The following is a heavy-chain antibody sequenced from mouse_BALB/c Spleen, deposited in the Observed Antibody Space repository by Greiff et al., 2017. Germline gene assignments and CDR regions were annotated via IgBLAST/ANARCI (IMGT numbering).Heavy chain of an antibody. J-gene: IGHJ3*01. Sequence: QVQLHQSGPGLVAPSQSLSITCTVSGFSLTSYGVHWVRQPPGKGLEWLGVIWAGGSTNYNSALMSRLSISKDNSKSQVFLKMNSLQTDDTAMYYCARDNGYYEGAYWGQGTLVTVSA. V-gene: IGHV2-9*02. D-gene: IGHD2-3*01. CDR3: ARDNGYYEGAY. CDR2: IWAGGST. CDR1: GFSLTSYG.